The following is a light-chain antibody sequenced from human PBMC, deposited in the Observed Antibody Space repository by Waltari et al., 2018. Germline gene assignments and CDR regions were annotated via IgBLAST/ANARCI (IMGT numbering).Light chain of an antibody. CDR2: SAS. V-gene: IGKV1-39*01. CDR1: QSISNY. J-gene: IGKJ3*01. CDR3: QQSYNTLPFT. Sequence: IKMTKSPSSLSASVGDRVTIPCRASQSISNYLNWYHQKPGEAPKSLIYSASSLQSGVPSTFSSSGSATDVALTISSMQPEDVATYYCQQSYNTLPFTFGPGTKVDIK.